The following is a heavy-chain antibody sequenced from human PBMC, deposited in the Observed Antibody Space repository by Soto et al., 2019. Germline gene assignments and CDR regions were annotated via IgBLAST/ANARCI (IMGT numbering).Heavy chain of an antibody. V-gene: IGHV3-33*01. J-gene: IGHJ6*03. CDR3: ARVYCSSTSCYSPSYYYYMDV. Sequence: PGGSLRFSCAASGFTFSSYGMHWVRQAPGKGLEWVAVIWYDGSNKYYADSVKGRFTISRDNSKNTLYLQMNSLRAEDTAVYYCARVYCSSTSCYSPSYYYYMDVWGKGTTVTVSS. D-gene: IGHD2-2*02. CDR1: GFTFSSYG. CDR2: IWYDGSNK.